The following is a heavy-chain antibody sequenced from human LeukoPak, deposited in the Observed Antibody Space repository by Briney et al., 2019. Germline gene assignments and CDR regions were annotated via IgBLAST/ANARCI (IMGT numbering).Heavy chain of an antibody. J-gene: IGHJ3*02. CDR1: GGSFSGYY. Sequence: SETLSLTCAVYGGSFSGYYWSWTRQPPGKGLEWIGEINHSGSTNYNPSLKSRVTISVDTSKNQFSLKLSSVTAADTAVYYCARDRSSSWYGKRAFDIWGQGTMVTVSS. CDR3: ARDRSSSWYGKRAFDI. D-gene: IGHD6-13*01. V-gene: IGHV4-34*01. CDR2: INHSGST.